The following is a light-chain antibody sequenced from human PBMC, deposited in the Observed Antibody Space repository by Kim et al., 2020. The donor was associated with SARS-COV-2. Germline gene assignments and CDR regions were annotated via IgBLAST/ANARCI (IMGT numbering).Light chain of an antibody. CDR2: YDS. CDR3: QVWDTNSDQAV. V-gene: IGLV3-21*04. J-gene: IGLJ2*01. CDR1: NIESES. Sequence: QGKTATITCGGDNIESESVHWYQQRSGQAPVLVISYDSDRPSGIPERFSASNSGNTATLSISRVEAGDEADYYCQVWDTNSDQAVFGGGTKLTVL.